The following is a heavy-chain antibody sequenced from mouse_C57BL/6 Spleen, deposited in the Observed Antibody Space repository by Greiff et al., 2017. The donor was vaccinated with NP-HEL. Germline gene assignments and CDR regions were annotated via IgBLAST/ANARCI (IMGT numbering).Heavy chain of an antibody. CDR2: IYPGDGDT. V-gene: IGHV1-82*01. J-gene: IGHJ2*01. Sequence: VQLQESGPELVKPGASVKISCKASGYAFSSSWMNWVKQRPGKGLEWIGRIYPGDGDTNYNGKFKGKATLTADKSSSTAYMQLSSLTSEDSAVYFCANYYEEYFDYWGQGTTLTVSS. CDR1: GYAFSSSW. CDR3: ANYYEEYFDY. D-gene: IGHD1-1*01.